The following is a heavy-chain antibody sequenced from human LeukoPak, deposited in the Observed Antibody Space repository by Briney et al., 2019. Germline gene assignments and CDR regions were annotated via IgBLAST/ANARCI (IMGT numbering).Heavy chain of an antibody. D-gene: IGHD4-17*01. CDR3: ARGSYGDYGAEWYFDL. CDR1: GGSISSYY. V-gene: IGHV4-59*08. CDR2: IYYSGST. Sequence: SETLSLTCTVSGGSISSYYWSWIRQRPGKGLEWIGYIYYSGSTNYNPSLKSRVTISVDTSKNQFSLKLSSVTAADTAVYYCARGSYGDYGAEWYFDLWGRGTLVTVSS. J-gene: IGHJ2*01.